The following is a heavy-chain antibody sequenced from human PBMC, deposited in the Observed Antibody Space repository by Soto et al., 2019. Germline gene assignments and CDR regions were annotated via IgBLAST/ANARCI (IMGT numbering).Heavy chain of an antibody. CDR2: IYYSGST. Sequence: SEPLSLTCTVSGGSISIGGYYWSWIRQHPGKGLEWIGYIYYSGSTYYNPSLKSRVTISVDTSKNQFSLKLSSVTAADTAVYYCARGATHLTYYDFWSGRGREFNWFDPWGQGTLVTVSS. D-gene: IGHD3-3*01. J-gene: IGHJ5*02. CDR3: ARGATHLTYYDFWSGRGREFNWFDP. CDR1: GGSISIGGYY. V-gene: IGHV4-31*03.